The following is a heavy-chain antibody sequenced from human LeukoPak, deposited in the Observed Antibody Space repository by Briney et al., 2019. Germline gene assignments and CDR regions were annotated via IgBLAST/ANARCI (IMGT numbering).Heavy chain of an antibody. CDR3: ARGGASGDSSGYYPDAFDI. J-gene: IGHJ3*02. Sequence: GGSLRLSCAASGFTFSDYYMSWIRQAPGKGLEWVANIKQDGSEEYYVDSVKGRFTISRDNAKNSLYLRMNSLRAEDTAVYYCARGGASGDSSGYYPDAFDIWGQGTMVTVSS. CDR2: IKQDGSEE. V-gene: IGHV3-7*01. CDR1: GFTFSDYY. D-gene: IGHD3-22*01.